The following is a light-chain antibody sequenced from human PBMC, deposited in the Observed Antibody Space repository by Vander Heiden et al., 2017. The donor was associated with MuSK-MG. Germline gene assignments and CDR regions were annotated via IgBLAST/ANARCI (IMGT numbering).Light chain of an antibody. CDR2: DAS. CDR3: QQRSNGPPMYT. Sequence: EIVLTQSPATLSLSPGERATLSCRASQSVSSYLAWYQQKPGQAPRLLIYDASNRATGIQARFSGSGYGTDFTLTISSREPEDFAVYYCQQRSNGPPMYTFGQGTKLXIK. J-gene: IGKJ2*01. V-gene: IGKV3-11*01. CDR1: QSVSSY.